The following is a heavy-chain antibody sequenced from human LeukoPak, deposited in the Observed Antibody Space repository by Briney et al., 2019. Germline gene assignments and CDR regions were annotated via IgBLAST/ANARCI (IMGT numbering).Heavy chain of an antibody. Sequence: GASVNVSCKASGYTFADYHIHWVRQAPGQGLEWMGWISPKNGGTNFAQNFQDRVSMTRDTSINTAYMELSRLRSDDTAVYYCARDREQGSGWEKFDFWGQGTLVTVSS. CDR3: ARDREQGSGWEKFDF. CDR2: ISPKNGGT. V-gene: IGHV1-2*02. CDR1: GYTFADYH. J-gene: IGHJ4*02. D-gene: IGHD6-19*01.